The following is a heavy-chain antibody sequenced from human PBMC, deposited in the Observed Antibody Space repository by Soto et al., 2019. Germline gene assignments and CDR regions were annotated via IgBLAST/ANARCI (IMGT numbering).Heavy chain of an antibody. CDR1: GGTFSKYA. CDR3: ARPLRDRNYCYGMAV. CDR2: TIPMFGTP. J-gene: IGHJ6*02. V-gene: IGHV1-69*01. Sequence: QVQLVQSGAEMQQPGASVRVSCKASGGTFSKYAFSWVRQAPGQGLEWLGGTIPMFGTPNYAQKFQGRVAISADASTATVYMELSSLRSEDTAVYFCARPLRDRNYCYGMAVWGQGTTVTVSS. D-gene: IGHD3-22*01.